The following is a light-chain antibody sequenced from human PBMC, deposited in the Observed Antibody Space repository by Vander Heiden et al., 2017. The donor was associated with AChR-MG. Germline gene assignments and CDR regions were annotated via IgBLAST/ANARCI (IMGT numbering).Light chain of an antibody. J-gene: IGKJ2*01. CDR2: AAS. CDR1: QSVSNY. Sequence: DIQLTQSPSSLRASIGDRVTITCRASQSVSNYLNWYQQKSGKAPKLLIYAASNLQSGVSSRFSGSRSGADFTLTITSLQAEDSATYFCQQSGRPPHTFGQGTNLEIK. CDR3: QQSGRPPHT. V-gene: IGKV1-39*01.